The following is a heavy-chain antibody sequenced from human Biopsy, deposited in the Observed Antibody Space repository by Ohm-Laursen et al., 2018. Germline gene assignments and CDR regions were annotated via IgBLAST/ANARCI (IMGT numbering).Heavy chain of an antibody. CDR2: IYGGGSPV. Sequence: SLRLSCAASGFAFNLYEMNWVRQAPGKGMEWISYIYGGGSPVSYADSVKGRFTISRDNAQSSLYLHMNSLRAEDTAVYYRARLNSGTYDASDLWGQGTMVIVSS. CDR3: ARLNSGTYDASDL. D-gene: IGHD1-26*01. CDR1: GFAFNLYE. V-gene: IGHV3-48*03. J-gene: IGHJ3*01.